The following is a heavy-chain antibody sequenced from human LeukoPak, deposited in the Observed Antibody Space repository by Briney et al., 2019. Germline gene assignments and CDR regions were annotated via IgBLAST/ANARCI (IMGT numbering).Heavy chain of an antibody. V-gene: IGHV4-59*08. J-gene: IGHJ3*02. D-gene: IGHD6-19*01. CDR1: GGSISSYY. Sequence: PSETLSLTCTVSGGSISSYYWGWIRQPPGKGLEWIGNIYHNGSTWNNPSLKSRVTISVDTSKNQFSLKLSSVTAADTAVYYCARAPLGIAVAGSDAFDIWGQGTMVTVSS. CDR2: IYHNGST. CDR3: ARAPLGIAVAGSDAFDI.